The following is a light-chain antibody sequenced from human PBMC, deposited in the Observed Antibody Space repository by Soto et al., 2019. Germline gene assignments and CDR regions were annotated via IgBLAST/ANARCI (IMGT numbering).Light chain of an antibody. CDR1: QDISNY. J-gene: IGKJ3*01. CDR2: DAS. Sequence: DIQMTQSPSSLSASVGDRVTITCQASQDISNYLNWYQQKPGKAPKLLIYDASNLETGVPSRFSGSGSGTDFTFTISSLQPEDIATYYCQKYDNLPTFGHGTKVDIK. CDR3: QKYDNLPT. V-gene: IGKV1-33*01.